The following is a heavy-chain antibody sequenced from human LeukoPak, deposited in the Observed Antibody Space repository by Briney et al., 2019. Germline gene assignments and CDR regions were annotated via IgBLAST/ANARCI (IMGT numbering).Heavy chain of an antibody. D-gene: IGHD3-10*01. CDR1: GGTFSSYA. CDR2: IIPILGIA. CDR3: ASFETTRPRAPVDY. V-gene: IGHV1-69*04. Sequence: ASVKVSCKASGGTFSSYAISWVRQAPGQGLEWMGRIIPILGIANYAQKFQGRVTITADKSTSTAYMELSSLRSEDTAVYYCASFETTRPRAPVDYWGQGTLVTVSS. J-gene: IGHJ4*02.